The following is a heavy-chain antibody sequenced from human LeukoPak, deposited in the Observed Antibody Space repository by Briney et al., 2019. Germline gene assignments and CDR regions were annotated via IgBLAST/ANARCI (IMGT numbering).Heavy chain of an antibody. CDR3: AREGLAYFDY. J-gene: IGHJ4*02. CDR1: GFTFSSNW. V-gene: IGHV3-74*01. CDR2: ISRDGSST. Sequence: GGSLRLSCAASGFTFSSNWMHWVRQAPGKGLVWVSRISRDGSSTSYADSVKGRFTISRDNAKNTLYLQMNSLRAEDTAVYYCAREGLAYFDYWGQGTLVTVSS. D-gene: IGHD2-15*01.